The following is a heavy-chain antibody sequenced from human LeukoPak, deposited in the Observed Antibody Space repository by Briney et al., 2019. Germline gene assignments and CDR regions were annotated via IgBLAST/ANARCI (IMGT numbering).Heavy chain of an antibody. Sequence: SGPTLVNPTQTLTLTCTFSGFALSTSGMCVSWIRQPPGKALEWLARIDWDDDKYYSTSLKTRLTISKDTSKNQVVLTMTNMDPVDTATYYCARTASTTVTSPLDYWGQGTLVTVSS. CDR3: ARTASTTVTSPLDY. J-gene: IGHJ4*02. CDR2: IDWDDDK. V-gene: IGHV2-70*11. D-gene: IGHD4-17*01. CDR1: GFALSTSGMC.